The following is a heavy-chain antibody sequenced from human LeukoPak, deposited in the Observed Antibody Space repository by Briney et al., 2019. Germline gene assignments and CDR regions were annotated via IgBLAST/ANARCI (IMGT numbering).Heavy chain of an antibody. CDR3: AKEGSSTFREDFDC. CDR1: GFTFSSYG. Sequence: PGRTLRLSCAASGFTFSSYGMHWVRQAPGKGLEWVAVASSDVGTLYYADFVKGRFTISRDNSRNTLYLQMNSLRAEDTAVYYCAKEGSSTFREDFDCWGQGTLVIVSS. CDR2: ASSDVGTL. J-gene: IGHJ4*02. V-gene: IGHV3-30*18. D-gene: IGHD3-16*01.